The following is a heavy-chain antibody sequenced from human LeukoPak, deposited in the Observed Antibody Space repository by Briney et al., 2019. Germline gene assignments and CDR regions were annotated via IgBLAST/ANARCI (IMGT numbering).Heavy chain of an antibody. Sequence: PSETLSLTCAVYGGSFSGYYWSWIRQPPGKGLEWIGEINHSGSTNYNPSLKSRVTISVDTSKNQFSLQLSSVTAADTAVYYCARRRLRGFFSDYWGQGTLVTVSS. J-gene: IGHJ4*02. CDR1: GGSFSGYY. CDR3: ARRRLRGFFSDY. D-gene: IGHD5-12*01. V-gene: IGHV4-34*01. CDR2: INHSGST.